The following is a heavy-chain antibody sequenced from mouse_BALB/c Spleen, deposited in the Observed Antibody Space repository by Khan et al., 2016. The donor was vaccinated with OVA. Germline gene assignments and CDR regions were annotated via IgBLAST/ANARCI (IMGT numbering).Heavy chain of an antibody. J-gene: IGHJ2*01. V-gene: IGHV1-4*01. CDR1: GYTFSTYR. Sequence: QMQLEESGAELAKPGASVKMSCKASGYTFSTYRIHWVKQRPGQGLEWIGYINPSSGYTYYNQRFNDKATLTADKSSSTAYMQLSSLTSEDSAVYYCARDRIDYWGQGTTLTVSS. CDR3: ARDRIDY. CDR2: INPSSGYT.